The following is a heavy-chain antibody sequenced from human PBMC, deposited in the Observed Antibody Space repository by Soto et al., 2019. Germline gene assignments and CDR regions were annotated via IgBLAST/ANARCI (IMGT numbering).Heavy chain of an antibody. V-gene: IGHV3-23*01. Sequence: EVQLLESGGGLVQPGGSLRLSCAVSGFTFSSHAMNWVRQAPGKGLEWVSGITGSGGGTYYADSVKGRFTIPRDNFRNTLDLQMDSLRAEDTAIYYCAKETLFGVVYGSGHDYWGQGTLVTVSS. CDR1: GFTFSSHA. J-gene: IGHJ4*02. CDR2: ITGSGGGT. D-gene: IGHD3-3*01. CDR3: AKETLFGVVYGSGHDY.